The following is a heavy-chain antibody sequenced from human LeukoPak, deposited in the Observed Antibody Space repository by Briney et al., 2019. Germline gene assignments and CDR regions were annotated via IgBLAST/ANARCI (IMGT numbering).Heavy chain of an antibody. D-gene: IGHD6-19*01. CDR3: ARVLYSSGWDGDYYYMDV. CDR1: GYSISSGYY. V-gene: IGHV4-38-2*01. Sequence: SETLSLTCAVSGYSISSGYYWGWIRQPPGKGLEWIGSIYHSGSTYYNPSLKSRVTISVDTSKNQFSLKLSSVTAADTAVYYCARVLYSSGWDGDYYYMDVWGKGTTVTVSS. CDR2: IYHSGST. J-gene: IGHJ6*03.